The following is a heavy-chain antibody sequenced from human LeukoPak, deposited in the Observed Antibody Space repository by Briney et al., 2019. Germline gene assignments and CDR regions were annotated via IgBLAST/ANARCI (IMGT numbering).Heavy chain of an antibody. Sequence: GGTLKLSCAASGFTFSSYGMSWVRQAAGQGLEWVSAISGSGGSTYYADSVKGRFTISRDNSKNTLYLQMNSLRAEDTAVYYCANHPGSPFYFDYWGQGTLVTVSS. V-gene: IGHV3-23*01. CDR1: GFTFSSYG. D-gene: IGHD3-10*01. J-gene: IGHJ4*02. CDR3: ANHPGSPFYFDY. CDR2: ISGSGGST.